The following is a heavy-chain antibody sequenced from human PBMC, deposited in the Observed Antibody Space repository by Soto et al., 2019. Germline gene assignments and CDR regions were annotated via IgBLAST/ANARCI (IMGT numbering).Heavy chain of an antibody. Sequence: SDTLSLTCTVFDRSISSNYWSWIRQPPGKGLGWIGYIYYSGSTNYNPSLKSRVTISVDASKNQCSVKLSSVTAADTAVYYCAGFPSFRLASAVDYWGQGTLVTVSS. CDR3: AGFPSFRLASAVDY. V-gene: IGHV4-59*07. D-gene: IGHD2-15*01. CDR1: DRSISSNY. CDR2: IYYSGST. J-gene: IGHJ4*02.